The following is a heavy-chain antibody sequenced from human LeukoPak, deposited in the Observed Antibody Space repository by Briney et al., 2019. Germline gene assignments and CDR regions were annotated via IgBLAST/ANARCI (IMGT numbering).Heavy chain of an antibody. CDR1: GYTFTSYA. V-gene: IGHV1-69*04. CDR2: IIPILGIA. J-gene: IGHJ4*02. Sequence: EASVKVSCEASGYTFTSYAISWVRQAPGQGLEWMGRIIPILGIANYAQKFQGRVTITADKSTSTAYMELSSLRSEDTAVYYCAREEQLVPTPLDYWGQGTLVTVSS. CDR3: AREEQLVPTPLDY. D-gene: IGHD6-13*01.